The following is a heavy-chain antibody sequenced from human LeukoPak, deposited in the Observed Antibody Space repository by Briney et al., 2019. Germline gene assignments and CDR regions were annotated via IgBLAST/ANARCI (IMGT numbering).Heavy chain of an antibody. CDR2: INAGNGNT. Sequence: ASVTVSCTASGYTFTSYAMHWVRQAPGQRLEWMGWINAGNGNTKYSQEFQGRVTITRDTSASTAYMELSSLRSEDMAVYYCARERGSGRYFDYWGQGTLVTVSS. V-gene: IGHV1-3*03. CDR3: ARERGSGRYFDY. D-gene: IGHD3-16*01. CDR1: GYTFTSYA. J-gene: IGHJ4*02.